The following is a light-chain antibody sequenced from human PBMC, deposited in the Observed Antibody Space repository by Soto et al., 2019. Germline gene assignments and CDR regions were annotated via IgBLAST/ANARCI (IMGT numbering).Light chain of an antibody. CDR2: NDD. CDR1: ISNIGKDT. J-gene: IGLJ3*02. V-gene: IGLV1-44*01. CDR3: STWDDSLNGWV. Sequence: QSVLTQPPSVSGTPGLRVNISCSGGISNIGKDTVNWYQQLPGTAPKLLMFNDDKRPSGVPDRFSGSRSGTSASLAISGLPSDDEAVYFRSTWDDSLNGWVFGGGTKLTVL.